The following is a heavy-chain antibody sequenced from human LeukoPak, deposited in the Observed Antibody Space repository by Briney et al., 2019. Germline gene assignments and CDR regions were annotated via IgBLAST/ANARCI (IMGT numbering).Heavy chain of an antibody. CDR1: GGSFSGYY. CDR2: INHSGST. J-gene: IGHJ5*02. CDR3: ARGSDEIAARPGDNWFDP. D-gene: IGHD6-6*01. V-gene: IGHV4-34*01. Sequence: PSETLSLTCAVYGGSFSGYYWSWIRQPPGKGPEWIGEINHSGSTNYNPSLKSRVTISVDTSKNQFSLKLSSVTAADTAVYYCARGSDEIAARPGDNWFDPWGQGTLVTVSS.